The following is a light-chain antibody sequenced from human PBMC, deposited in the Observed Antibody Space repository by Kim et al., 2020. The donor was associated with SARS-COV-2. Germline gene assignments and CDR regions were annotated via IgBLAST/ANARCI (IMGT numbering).Light chain of an antibody. V-gene: IGLV3-19*01. Sequence: ALGQTVSITGQGDSRRNYYANWYQQKPGQAPVRVIYATSNRPSGIPDRFSGSTSGNTASLTIAGTEADDEADYYCESRDSSGDHVIFGGGTQLTVL. CDR1: SRRNYY. CDR2: ATS. J-gene: IGLJ2*01. CDR3: ESRDSSGDHVI.